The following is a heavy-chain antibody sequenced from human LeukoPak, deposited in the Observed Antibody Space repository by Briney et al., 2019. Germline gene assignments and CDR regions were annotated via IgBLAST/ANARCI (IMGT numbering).Heavy chain of an antibody. CDR1: GFPLSSYA. Sequence: GGSLRLSCAASGFPLSSYAMSWVRQAPGKGLEWVSATSSSDAGTYYADSVRGRFTISRDNSKNTLYLQMNSPRVEDAAVYYCARAPVTSCRGAYCYPFDYWGQGTLVTVSS. D-gene: IGHD2-21*01. CDR3: ARAPVTSCRGAYCYPFDY. CDR2: TSSSDAGT. V-gene: IGHV3-23*01. J-gene: IGHJ4*02.